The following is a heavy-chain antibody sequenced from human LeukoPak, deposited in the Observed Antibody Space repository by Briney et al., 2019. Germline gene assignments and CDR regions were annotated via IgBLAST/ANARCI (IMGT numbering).Heavy chain of an antibody. CDR3: ARSAEHCNNGVCFTDYYMDV. CDR2: INPNSGDT. J-gene: IGHJ6*03. Sequence: ASVKVSCKTSGYTFSGSYIHWVRQAPGQGLEWMGRINPNSGDTNYAQNFHGRVTMTRDTSITTAYMELSSLTSDDTAVYFCARSAEHCNNGVCFTDYYMDVWGKGTTVTVSS. D-gene: IGHD2-8*01. CDR1: GYTFSGSY. V-gene: IGHV1-2*06.